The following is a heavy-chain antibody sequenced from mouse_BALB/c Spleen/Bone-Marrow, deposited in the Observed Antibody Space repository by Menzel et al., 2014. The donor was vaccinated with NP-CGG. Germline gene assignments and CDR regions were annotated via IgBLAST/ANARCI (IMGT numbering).Heavy chain of an antibody. CDR1: GFTFSDYG. J-gene: IGHJ4*01. V-gene: IGHV5-15*02. Sequence: VQLKQSGGGLVQPGGSRKLSCAASGFTFSDYGMAWVRQAPGKGPEWVAFISNLAYSIYYADTVTGRFIISRENAKSTLYLEMSSLRSEDTAIYYCTRNYGNQGAMDYWGQGTSVTVSS. CDR2: ISNLAYSI. D-gene: IGHD2-1*01. CDR3: TRNYGNQGAMDY.